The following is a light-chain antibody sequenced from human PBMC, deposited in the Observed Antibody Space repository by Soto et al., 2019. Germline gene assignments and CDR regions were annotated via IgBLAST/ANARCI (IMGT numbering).Light chain of an antibody. V-gene: IGKV3D-20*02. CDR1: QSVSSSY. Sequence: EIVLTQSPGTLSLSPGERATLSCRASQSVSSSYLAWYQQKPGQAPRLLIYGESSRATGIPDRFSGSGSGTEFTLTISSLQSEDFAVYYCQQHNNWPLTFGGGTKVEIK. CDR2: GES. J-gene: IGKJ4*01. CDR3: QQHNNWPLT.